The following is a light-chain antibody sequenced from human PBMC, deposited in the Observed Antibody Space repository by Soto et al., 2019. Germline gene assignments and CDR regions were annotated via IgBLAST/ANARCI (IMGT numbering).Light chain of an antibody. J-gene: IGKJ4*01. V-gene: IGKV1-12*01. CDR1: QDVYRW. CDR3: QRANDFPLA. Sequence: DIQMTQSPSSVSASIGDRVTITCRASQDVYRWVAWYQQKPGRATNLLIYDVSYLHSGVPSRFSGSRSGTDFTLTISSLQPEDFATYFFQRANDFPLAFGGGTRVEVK. CDR2: DVS.